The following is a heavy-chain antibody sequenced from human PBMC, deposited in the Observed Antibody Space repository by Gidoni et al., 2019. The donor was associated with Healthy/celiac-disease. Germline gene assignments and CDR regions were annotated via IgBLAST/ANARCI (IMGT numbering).Heavy chain of an antibody. CDR2: MSGSDGST. CDR1: GFTFSSYD. Sequence: VQLFESGGGLVQPGGSLRLSCAASGFTFSSYDMSWVCQALGKGLELASAMSGSDGSTYYAYSVKGRFTISRDNSKNTLYLQMNSLRAEDTAVYYCATIAAASNWGQGTLVTVSS. V-gene: IGHV3-23*01. D-gene: IGHD6-13*01. J-gene: IGHJ4*02. CDR3: ATIAAASN.